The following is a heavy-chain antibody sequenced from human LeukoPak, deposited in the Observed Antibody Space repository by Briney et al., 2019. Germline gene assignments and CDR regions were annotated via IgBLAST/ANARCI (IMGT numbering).Heavy chain of an antibody. J-gene: IGHJ6*03. CDR2: IKQDGSEK. D-gene: IGHD3-22*01. Sequence: GGSLRLSCAASGFTFSSYAMSWVRQAPGKGLEWVANIKQDGSEKYYVDSVKGRFTISRDNAKNSLYLQMNSLRAEDTAVYYCAKDRLDYYYMDVWGKGTTVTISS. V-gene: IGHV3-7*01. CDR1: GFTFSSYA. CDR3: AKDRLDYYYMDV.